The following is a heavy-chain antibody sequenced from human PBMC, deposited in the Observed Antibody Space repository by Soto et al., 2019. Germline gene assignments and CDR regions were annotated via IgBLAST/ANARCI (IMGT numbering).Heavy chain of an antibody. D-gene: IGHD3-3*01. J-gene: IGHJ4*02. V-gene: IGHV3-23*01. CDR1: GFTFSSYA. CDR2: ISGSGGST. Sequence: PGGSLILSCAASGFTFSSYAMSWVRQAPGKGLEWVSAISGSGGSTYYADSVKGRFTISRDNSKNTLYLQMNSLRAEDTAVYYCAKVGYYDFWSGYYTLPMVFDYWGQGTLVTVSS. CDR3: AKVGYYDFWSGYYTLPMVFDY.